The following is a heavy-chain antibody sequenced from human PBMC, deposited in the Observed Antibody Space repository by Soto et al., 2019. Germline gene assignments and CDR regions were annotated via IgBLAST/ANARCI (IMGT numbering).Heavy chain of an antibody. CDR3: ATDNYGMDV. J-gene: IGHJ6*02. CDR1: GFTLSSYA. V-gene: IGHV3-23*01. CDR2: ISGSGGST. Sequence: HPGGSLRLSCVASGFTLSSYAMNWVRQAPGKGLEWVSAISGSGGSTNYADSVKGRFTISRDNSKNTLYLQMNSLRAEDTAVYYCATDNYGMDVWGQGTTVTVSS.